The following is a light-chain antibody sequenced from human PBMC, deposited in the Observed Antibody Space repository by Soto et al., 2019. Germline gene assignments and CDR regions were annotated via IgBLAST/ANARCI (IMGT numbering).Light chain of an antibody. Sequence: EVVLTQSPVSLSLSPGERATLSCRASQSISSTYIAWYQHKPGQAPRLLMYGASSRATGIPDRFSGSGSGTDFTLTISRLEPEDFAVYYCQHYSGSPLTFGEGTKLEIK. CDR3: QHYSGSPLT. CDR2: GAS. V-gene: IGKV3-20*01. J-gene: IGKJ4*01. CDR1: QSISSTY.